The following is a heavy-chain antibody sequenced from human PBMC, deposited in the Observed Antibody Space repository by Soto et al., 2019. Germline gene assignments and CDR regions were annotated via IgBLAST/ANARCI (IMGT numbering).Heavy chain of an antibody. D-gene: IGHD5-12*01. CDR1: GFSLTSGVG. CDR2: IYWDDDK. Sequence: QITLKESGPTLVRPPQTLTLTCTFSGFSLTSGVGVGWIRQPPGKALEWLALIYWDDDKRYSPSLKNRLTITKDTSKNPVVLTMTNVGPVDTATYFCAHIDPDIVTVGGHGGFDYWGQGTLVTVSS. J-gene: IGHJ4*02. CDR3: AHIDPDIVTVGGHGGFDY. V-gene: IGHV2-5*02.